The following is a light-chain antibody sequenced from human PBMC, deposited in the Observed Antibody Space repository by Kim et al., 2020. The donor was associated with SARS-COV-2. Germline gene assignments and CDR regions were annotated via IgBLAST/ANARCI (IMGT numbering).Light chain of an antibody. Sequence: SLALGQTARITCGGSSIGAKSVHWYQQKPGQAPVLVIYRDRNRPSGIPERFSGSNSGNTATLTISRAQAGDEADYYCHVWDSNTAVFGGGTQLTVL. CDR1: SIGAKS. CDR2: RDR. V-gene: IGLV3-9*01. CDR3: HVWDSNTAV. J-gene: IGLJ3*02.